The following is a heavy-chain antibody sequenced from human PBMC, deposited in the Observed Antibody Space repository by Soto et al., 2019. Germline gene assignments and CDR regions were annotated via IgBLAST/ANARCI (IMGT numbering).Heavy chain of an antibody. J-gene: IGHJ6*02. CDR3: AKACGDGLLDGMDV. CDR1: GFTFSSYG. CDR2: ISYDGSNK. Sequence: PGGSLRLSCAASGFTFSSYGMHWVRQAPGKGLEWVAVISYDGSNKYYADSVKGRFTISRDNSKNTLYLQMNSLRAEDTAVYYCAKACGDGLLDGMDVWGQGTTVTVSS. D-gene: IGHD2-21*01. V-gene: IGHV3-30*18.